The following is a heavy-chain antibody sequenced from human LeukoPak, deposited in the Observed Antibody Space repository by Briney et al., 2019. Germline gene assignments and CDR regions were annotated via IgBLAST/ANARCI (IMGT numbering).Heavy chain of an antibody. CDR3: ARDRNYYYDSSGYYTAFDY. CDR2: ISSSSSYI. CDR1: GFTFSSYS. J-gene: IGHJ4*02. D-gene: IGHD3-22*01. V-gene: IGHV3-21*01. Sequence: TGGSLRLSCAASGFTFSSYSMNWVRQAPGKGLEWVSSISSSSSYIYYADSVKGRFTISRDNAKNSLYLQMNSLRAEDTAVYYCARDRNYYYDSSGYYTAFDYWGQGTLVTGSS.